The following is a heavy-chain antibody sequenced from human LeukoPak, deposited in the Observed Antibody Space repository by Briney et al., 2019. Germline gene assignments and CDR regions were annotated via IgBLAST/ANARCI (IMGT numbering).Heavy chain of an antibody. CDR2: IYSHENT. V-gene: IGHV4-4*09. CDR3: ARQTPYNGNRYFDY. J-gene: IGHJ4*02. D-gene: IGHD1-14*01. Sequence: SETLSLTCTVSGGSIIGHYWSWIRQSPGKELGWIAYIYSHENTNYSPSLNGRATISEDTSKNQVSLKVRSVTTADTAVYYCARQTPYNGNRYFDYWGQGILVTVSS. CDR1: GGSIIGHY.